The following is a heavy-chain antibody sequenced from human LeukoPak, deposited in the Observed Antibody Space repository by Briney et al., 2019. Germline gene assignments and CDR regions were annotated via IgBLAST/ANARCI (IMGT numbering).Heavy chain of an antibody. V-gene: IGHV1-2*02. J-gene: IGHJ4*02. CDR1: GSMLAGHY. CDR2: ISPSNGAT. D-gene: IGHD6-25*01. Sequence: GASVKVSCKASGSMLAGHYRHWMRQAPGQGLEWMGWISPSNGATKYAQNFQGRVTMTRDTSISTAYMELSDLRSDDTAVYYCAVSVQAAAIPAFDNWGQGTLVTVSS. CDR3: AVSVQAAAIPAFDN.